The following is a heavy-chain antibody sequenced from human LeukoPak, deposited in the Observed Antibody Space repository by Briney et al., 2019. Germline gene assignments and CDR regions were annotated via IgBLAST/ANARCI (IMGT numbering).Heavy chain of an antibody. V-gene: IGHV1-24*01. D-gene: IGHD2-2*02. J-gene: IGHJ6*02. CDR3: ATEMTNIPRRDYGMDV. Sequence: GASVKVSCKVSGYTLTELSMHWVRQAPGKGLEWMGGFDPEDGETIYAQKFQGRVTMTEDTSTDTAYMELSSLRSEDTAVYYCATEMTNIPRRDYGMDVWGQGTTVTVSS. CDR1: GYTLTELS. CDR2: FDPEDGET.